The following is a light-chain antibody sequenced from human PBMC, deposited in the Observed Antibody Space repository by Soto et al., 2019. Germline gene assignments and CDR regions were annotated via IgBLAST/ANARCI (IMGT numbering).Light chain of an antibody. J-gene: IGLJ1*01. CDR1: SSDVGAYNY. Sequence: QSALTQPASVSGSPGQSITISCTGTSSDVGAYNYVSWYQQHPGKAPKLMIYEVSNRPSGVSNRFSGSKSGNTASLTISGLQAEDEADYYCSSYTSISTPYVFGTGTKVTLL. CDR2: EVS. CDR3: SSYTSISTPYV. V-gene: IGLV2-14*01.